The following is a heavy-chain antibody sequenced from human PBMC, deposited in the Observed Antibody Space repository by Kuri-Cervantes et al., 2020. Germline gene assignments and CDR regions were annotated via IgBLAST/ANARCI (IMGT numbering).Heavy chain of an antibody. V-gene: IGHV1-8*01. CDR3: ARETVIAALDY. J-gene: IGHJ4*02. CDR1: GYTFTSYD. D-gene: IGHD6-13*01. CDR2: MNPNSGNT. Sequence: ASVKVSCKASGYTFTSYDINWVRQATGQGLEWMGWMNPNSGNTGYARKFQGRVTMTRNTSISTAYMELSSLRSEDTAVYYCARETVIAALDYWGQETLVTVSS.